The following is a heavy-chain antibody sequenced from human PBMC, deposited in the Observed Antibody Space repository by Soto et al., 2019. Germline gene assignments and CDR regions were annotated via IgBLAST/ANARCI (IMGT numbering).Heavy chain of an antibody. CDR2: ISYDGSNK. D-gene: IGHD3-3*01. Sequence: PGGSLRLSCAASGFTFSSYGMHWVRQAPGKGLEWVAVISYDGSNKYYADSVKGRFTISRDNSKNTLYLQMNSLRAEDTAVYYCAKVEAFDIWGQGTMVTVSS. CDR3: AKVEAFDI. V-gene: IGHV3-30*18. J-gene: IGHJ3*02. CDR1: GFTFSSYG.